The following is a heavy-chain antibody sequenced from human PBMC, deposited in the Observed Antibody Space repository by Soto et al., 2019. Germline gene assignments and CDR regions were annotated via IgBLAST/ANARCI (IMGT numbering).Heavy chain of an antibody. CDR2: INSDGSTR. D-gene: IGHD1-1*01. Sequence: EVQLVESGGGLVQPGESLRLSCAASGFTFSSYWMHWVRQAPGKGLVWVSRINSDGSTRSYADSVKGRFTISRDNAKNTLYLQMNNLCAEDTAVYYCARVGTGNWYFDLWGRGTLVTVSS. V-gene: IGHV3-74*01. CDR3: ARVGTGNWYFDL. J-gene: IGHJ2*01. CDR1: GFTFSSYW.